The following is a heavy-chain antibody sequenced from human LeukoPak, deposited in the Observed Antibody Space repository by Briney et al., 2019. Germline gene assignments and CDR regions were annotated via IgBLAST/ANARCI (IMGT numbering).Heavy chain of an antibody. D-gene: IGHD6-6*01. Sequence: PSETLSLTCTVSGYSISSGYYWGWIRQPPGKGLEWIGSIYHSGSTYYNPSLKSRVTISVDTSKNQFSLKLSSVTAADTAVYYCARNLREQLAYYYYYYMDVWGKGTTVTVSS. CDR3: ARNLREQLAYYYYYYMDV. V-gene: IGHV4-38-2*02. CDR2: IYHSGST. J-gene: IGHJ6*03. CDR1: GYSISSGYY.